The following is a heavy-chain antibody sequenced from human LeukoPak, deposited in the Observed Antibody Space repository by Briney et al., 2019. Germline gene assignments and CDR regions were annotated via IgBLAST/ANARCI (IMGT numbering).Heavy chain of an antibody. V-gene: IGHV1-18*01. D-gene: IGHD4-23*01. CDR2: ISAYNGNT. CDR1: GGTFSSYA. CDR3: ARAYGGNGGNWFDP. Sequence: GASVKVSCKASGGTFSSYAISWVRQAPGQGLEWMGWISAYNGNTNYAQKLQGGVTMTTDTSTSTAYMELRSLRSDDTAVYYCARAYGGNGGNWFDPWGQGTLVTVSS. J-gene: IGHJ5*02.